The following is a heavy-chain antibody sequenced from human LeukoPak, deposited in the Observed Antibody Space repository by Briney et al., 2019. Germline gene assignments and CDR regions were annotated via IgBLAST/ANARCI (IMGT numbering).Heavy chain of an antibody. CDR1: GYTFTNYY. CDR3: ARDKSYCGSTSCGGWFDP. CDR2: INPSGGST. Sequence: ASVKVSCKASGYTFTNYYMHWVRQAPGQGLEWMGIINPSGGSTSYAQKFQGRVTMTRDTSTSTVYMELSSLRSEDTAVYYCARDKSYCGSTSCGGWFDPWGQGTLVTVSS. J-gene: IGHJ5*02. V-gene: IGHV1-46*01. D-gene: IGHD2-2*01.